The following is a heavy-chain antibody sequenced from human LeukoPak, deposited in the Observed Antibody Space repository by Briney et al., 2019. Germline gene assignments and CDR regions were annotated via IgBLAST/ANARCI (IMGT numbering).Heavy chain of an antibody. V-gene: IGHV3-64*04. CDR2: ISSDGHNT. CDR3: TRHPSGSRWYGFDY. D-gene: IGHD6-13*01. CDR1: GFTFSSSP. Sequence: PGGSLRLSGSAPGFTFSSSPMHGVRQAPGKTLEYVSAISSDGHNTYYADSVKGRFTMSRDNSTNTLYLQMNSLRAEDTAVYYYTRHPSGSRWYGFDYWGQGTLVTVSS. J-gene: IGHJ4*02.